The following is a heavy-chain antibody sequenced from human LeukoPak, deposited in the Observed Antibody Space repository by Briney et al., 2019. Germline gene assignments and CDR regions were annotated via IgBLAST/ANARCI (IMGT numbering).Heavy chain of an antibody. D-gene: IGHD3-22*01. CDR1: GGSISSTSYY. CDR3: ARGPYSYDSSGAFDI. V-gene: IGHV4-39*07. Sequence: PSETLSLTCTVSGGSISSTSYYWGWIRQPPGKGLEWIGSIYYSWDTYYNPSLKSRVTISVDTSKNQFSLKLSSVTAADTAVYFCARGPYSYDSSGAFDIWGQGTMVTVSS. J-gene: IGHJ3*02. CDR2: IYYSWDT.